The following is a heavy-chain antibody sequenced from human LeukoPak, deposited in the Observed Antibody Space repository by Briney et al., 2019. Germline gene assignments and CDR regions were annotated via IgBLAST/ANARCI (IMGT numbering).Heavy chain of an antibody. J-gene: IGHJ4*02. CDR1: GYTFTSYG. Sequence: ASVKVSCKASGYTFTSYGISWVRQAPGQGLEWMGWISAYNGNTNYAQKLQGRVTTTTDTSTSTAYMELRSLRSDDTAVYYCARDARITMVRGVDPFDYWGQGTLVTVSS. CDR3: ARDARITMVRGVDPFDY. D-gene: IGHD3-10*01. V-gene: IGHV1-18*01. CDR2: ISAYNGNT.